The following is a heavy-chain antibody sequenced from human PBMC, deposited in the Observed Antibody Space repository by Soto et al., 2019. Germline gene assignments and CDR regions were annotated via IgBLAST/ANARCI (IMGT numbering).Heavy chain of an antibody. Sequence: EVQLVESGGGLVQPGGSLKLSCAASGYTFSDSAMHWVRQASGKGLEWVGRIRSKANNYATVYAASVKGRFTISRDDSKNTAYLQMNSQKTEDTAVYYCARLWSAREPNFDSWGQGTLVSVSS. CDR1: GYTFSDSA. D-gene: IGHD1-26*01. V-gene: IGHV3-73*02. J-gene: IGHJ4*02. CDR2: IRSKANNYAT. CDR3: ARLWSAREPNFDS.